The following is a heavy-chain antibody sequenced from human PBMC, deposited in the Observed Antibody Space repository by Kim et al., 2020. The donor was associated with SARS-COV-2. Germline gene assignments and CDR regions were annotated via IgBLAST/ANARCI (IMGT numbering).Heavy chain of an antibody. J-gene: IGHJ2*01. Sequence: SVKVSCKASGGTFSSYAISWVRQAPGQGLEWMGGIIPIFGSANYAKKFQGRVTITAEKSTSTAYMELSSLRSEETAVYYCARTGTGGRTFYSVGSGLLLHRYFDLWGRGTLVTVSS. CDR2: IIPIFGSA. CDR3: ARTGTGGRTFYSVGSGLLLHRYFDL. CDR1: GGTFSSYA. V-gene: IGHV1-69*06. D-gene: IGHD3-22*01.